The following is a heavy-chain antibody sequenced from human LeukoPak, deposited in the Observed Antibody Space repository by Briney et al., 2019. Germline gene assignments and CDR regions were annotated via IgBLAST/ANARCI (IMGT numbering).Heavy chain of an antibody. V-gene: IGHV1-69*05. CDR2: IIPIFGTA. Sequence: GASVKVSCEASGGTFSSYAISWVRQAPGQGLEWMGRIIPIFGTANYAQKFQGRVTITTDESTSTAYMELSSLRSEDTAVYYCARDQLDIVVVAAAMRDYYYYMDVWGKGTTVTVSS. CDR1: GGTFSSYA. J-gene: IGHJ6*03. D-gene: IGHD2-2*03. CDR3: ARDQLDIVVVAAAMRDYYYYMDV.